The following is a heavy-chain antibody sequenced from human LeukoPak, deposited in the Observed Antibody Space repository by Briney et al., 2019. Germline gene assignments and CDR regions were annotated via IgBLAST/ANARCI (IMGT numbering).Heavy chain of an antibody. CDR1: GGSINTRSYY. D-gene: IGHD5-18*01. CDR3: ARHAPDITMDPTVWFDP. CDR2: IYYDGTP. V-gene: IGHV4-39*01. J-gene: IGHJ5*02. Sequence: PSETLSLTCTVSGGSINTRSYYWGWIRQPPGKGLEWIGSIYYDGTPYYNPSLKSRVTISVDTSKNQFSLKVIAADTAVFYCARHAPDITMDPTVWFDPWGQGILVTVSS.